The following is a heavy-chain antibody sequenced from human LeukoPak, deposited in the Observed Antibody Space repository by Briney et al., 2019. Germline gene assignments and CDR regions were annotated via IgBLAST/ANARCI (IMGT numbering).Heavy chain of an antibody. CDR1: GFTYSCYG. Sequence: GGSLRLSCAASGFTYSCYGMHWVRQAPGKGLEWVAVISYDGSNKYYADSVKGRFTISRDNSKNTLYLQMNSLRAEDTAVYYCAKDPNGDYIGTFDIWGQGTMVTVSS. J-gene: IGHJ3*02. CDR3: AKDPNGDYIGTFDI. V-gene: IGHV3-30*18. CDR2: ISYDGSNK. D-gene: IGHD4-17*01.